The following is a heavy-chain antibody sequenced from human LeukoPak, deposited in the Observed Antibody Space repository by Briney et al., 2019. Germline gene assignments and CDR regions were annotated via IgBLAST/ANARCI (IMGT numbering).Heavy chain of an antibody. J-gene: IGHJ5*02. V-gene: IGHV1-18*01. Sequence: ASVKVSCKASGYTFTSYGISWVRQAPGQGLEWMGWISAYNGNTNYAQKLQGRVTMTTDTSTNTAYMELRSLRSDDTAVYYCARDNSVEDTAWWFDPWGQGTLVTVSS. CDR1: GYTFTSYG. CDR3: ARDNSVEDTAWWFDP. CDR2: ISAYNGNT. D-gene: IGHD4-23*01.